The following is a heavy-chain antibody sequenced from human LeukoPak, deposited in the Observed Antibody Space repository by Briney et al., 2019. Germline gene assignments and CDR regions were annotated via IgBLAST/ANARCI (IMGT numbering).Heavy chain of an antibody. V-gene: IGHV1-69*13. CDR2: IIPIFGTA. D-gene: IGHD6-13*01. CDR3: ARVAAAGIMLNYFDY. J-gene: IGHJ4*02. Sequence: SVKVSCKASGGTFSSYAISWVRQAPGQGLEWMGGIIPIFGTANYAQKFQGRVTITEDESASTAYMELSSLRSEDTAVYYCARVAAAGIMLNYFDYWGQGTLVTVSS. CDR1: GGTFSSYA.